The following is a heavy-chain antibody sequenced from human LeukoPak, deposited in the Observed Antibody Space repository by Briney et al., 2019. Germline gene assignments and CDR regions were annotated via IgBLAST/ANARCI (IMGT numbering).Heavy chain of an antibody. CDR1: GFTFSDYF. CDR3: ARDYWNDGDGGDH. CDR2: ISSSGSTI. V-gene: IGHV3-11*04. J-gene: IGHJ4*02. D-gene: IGHD1-1*01. Sequence: GGSLRLSCAASGFTFSDYFMSWIRKAPGRGLEWVSYISSSGSTIYYADSVKGRFTISRDNAKNSLYQQMNSLRAEDTAVYYCARDYWNDGDGGDHWGQGTPVSVSS.